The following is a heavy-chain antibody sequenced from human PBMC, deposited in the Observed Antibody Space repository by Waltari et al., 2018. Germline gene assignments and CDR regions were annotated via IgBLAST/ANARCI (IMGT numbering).Heavy chain of an antibody. J-gene: IGHJ3*02. V-gene: IGHV4-4*07. CDR1: GGSISSYY. Sequence: QVQLQESGPGLVKPSETLSLTCTVSGGSISSYYWSWIRQPAGKGLEWIGRIYTSGSTNYNPSLKSRVTMSVDTSKNQFSLKLSSVTTADTAVYYCARGYSSSSLRAFDIWGQGTMVTVSS. CDR3: ARGYSSSSLRAFDI. CDR2: IYTSGST. D-gene: IGHD6-6*01.